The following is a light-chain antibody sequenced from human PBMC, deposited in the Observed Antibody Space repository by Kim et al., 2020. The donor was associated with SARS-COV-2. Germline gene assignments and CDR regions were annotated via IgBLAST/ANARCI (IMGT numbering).Light chain of an antibody. CDR1: WANIVIYT. CDR2: NYD. CDR3: SAWDDRLNAYV. V-gene: IGLV1-44*01. Sequence: QTITISCSGGWANIVIYTAIWYQKIACTAPKPLIYNYDERPSGVSDRFSGSRSGVSASLACSGLQSDDEADYYCSAWDDRLNAYVFGGGTTVTVL. J-gene: IGLJ1*01.